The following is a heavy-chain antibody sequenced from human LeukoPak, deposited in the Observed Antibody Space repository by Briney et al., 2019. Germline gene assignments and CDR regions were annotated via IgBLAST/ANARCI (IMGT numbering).Heavy chain of an antibody. Sequence: PGGSLRLSCVASGFTFSRFGMHWVRQAPGKGLEWVAVMWFDGNNKYYADSVKGRFTISRDNSQNTLYLQMNSLGAEDTAVYYCARARTGSSWFGEKAPFFDYWGQGTLVTVSS. D-gene: IGHD3-10*01. CDR3: ARARTGSSWFGEKAPFFDY. J-gene: IGHJ4*02. CDR1: GFTFSRFG. V-gene: IGHV3-33*01. CDR2: MWFDGNNK.